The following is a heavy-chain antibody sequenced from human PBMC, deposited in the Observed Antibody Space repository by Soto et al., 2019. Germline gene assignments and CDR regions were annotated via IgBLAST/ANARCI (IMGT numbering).Heavy chain of an antibody. CDR3: AKVPELAKVYEY. CDR2: IWFDGSRK. CDR1: GFSFRNYA. D-gene: IGHD1-26*01. V-gene: IGHV3-33*06. J-gene: IGHJ4*02. Sequence: GGSLRLSCSASGFSFRNYAMHWVRQAPGKGLEWVAVIWFDGSRKYYADSVKGRFIVSRDNSKNTLYLQMNSLTAEDTAVYYCAKVPELAKVYEYWGQGTLVTVSS.